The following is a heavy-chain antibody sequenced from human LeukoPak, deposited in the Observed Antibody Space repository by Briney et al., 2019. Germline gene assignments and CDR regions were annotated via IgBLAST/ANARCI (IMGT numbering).Heavy chain of an antibody. D-gene: IGHD2-21*01. CDR1: GGSISSGSYY. CDR3: ASIFFDY. CDR2: IYTSGST. J-gene: IGHJ4*02. Sequence: SQTLSLTCTVSGGSISSGSYYWSWIRQPAWKGLEWIGRIYTSGSTNYNPSLKSRVTISVDTSKNQFSLKLSSVTAADTAVYYCASIFFDYWGQGTLVTVSS. V-gene: IGHV4-61*02.